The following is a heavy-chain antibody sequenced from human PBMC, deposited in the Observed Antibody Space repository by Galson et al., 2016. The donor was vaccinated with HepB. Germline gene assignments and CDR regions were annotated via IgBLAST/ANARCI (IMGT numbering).Heavy chain of an antibody. Sequence: SLRLSCAASGFTFSSYGMHWVRQAPGKGLEWVAVMWADGVKKYCADSVKGRFTISRDTSKNTVYLQMNSLRAEDTAVYFCARDCDTTSRYGWFDPWGQGTLVTVSS. CDR2: MWADGVKK. CDR1: GFTFSSYG. D-gene: IGHD2/OR15-2a*01. V-gene: IGHV3-33*01. J-gene: IGHJ5*02. CDR3: ARDCDTTSRYGWFDP.